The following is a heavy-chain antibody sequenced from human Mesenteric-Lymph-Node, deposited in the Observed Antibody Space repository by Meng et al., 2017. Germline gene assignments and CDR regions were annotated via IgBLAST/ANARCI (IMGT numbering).Heavy chain of an antibody. CDR3: ASSDSSGYYYY. V-gene: IGHV4-61*02. CDR2: IYTSGST. CDR1: GGSISSGSYY. Sequence: SETLSLTCTVSGGSISSGSYYWSWIRQPAGKGLEWIGRIYTSGSTNYNPSLKSRVTISVDTSKNQFSLKLSSVTAADTAVYYCASSDSSGYYYYWGQGTLVTVSS. J-gene: IGHJ4*02. D-gene: IGHD3-22*01.